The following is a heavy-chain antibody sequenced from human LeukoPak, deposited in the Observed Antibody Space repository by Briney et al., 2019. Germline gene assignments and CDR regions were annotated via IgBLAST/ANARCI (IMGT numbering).Heavy chain of an antibody. V-gene: IGHV4-39*01. CDR3: ARVRDVVVPAAIFGSPGGFDP. D-gene: IGHD2-2*02. CDR2: IYYSGST. Sequence: SETLSLTCTVSGGSISSYYWGWIRQPPGKGLEWIGSIYYSGSTYYNPSLKSRVTISVDTSKNQFSLKLSSVTAADTAVYYCARVRDVVVPAAIFGSPGGFDPWGQGTLVTVSS. CDR1: GGSISSYY. J-gene: IGHJ5*02.